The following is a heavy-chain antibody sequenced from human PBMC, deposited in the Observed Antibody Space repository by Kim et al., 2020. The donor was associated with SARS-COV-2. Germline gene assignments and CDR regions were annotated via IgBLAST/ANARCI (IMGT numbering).Heavy chain of an antibody. J-gene: IGHJ1*01. Sequence: QKFQGRVTITRDTSASTAYMELSSLRSEDTAVYYCARGDYYGSGVEYFQHWGQGTLVTVSS. D-gene: IGHD3-10*01. CDR3: ARGDYYGSGVEYFQH. V-gene: IGHV1-3*01.